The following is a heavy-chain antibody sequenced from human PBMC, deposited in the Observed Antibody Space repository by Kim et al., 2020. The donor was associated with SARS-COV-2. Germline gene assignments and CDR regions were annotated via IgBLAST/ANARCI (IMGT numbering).Heavy chain of an antibody. J-gene: IGHJ6*02. CDR3: ARFLGYYYGSGIIYYYYGMDV. Sequence: SETLSLTCTVSGGSISSYYWSWIRQPPGKGLEWIGYIYYSGSTNYNPSLKSRVTISVDTSKNQFSLKLSSVTAADTAVYYCARFLGYYYGSGIIYYYYGMDVWGQGTTVTVSS. CDR2: IYYSGST. CDR1: GGSISSYY. D-gene: IGHD3-10*01. V-gene: IGHV4-59*08.